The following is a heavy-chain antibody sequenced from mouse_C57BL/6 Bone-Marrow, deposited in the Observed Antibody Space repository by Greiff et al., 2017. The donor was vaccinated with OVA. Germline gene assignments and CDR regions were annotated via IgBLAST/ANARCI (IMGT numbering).Heavy chain of an antibody. Sequence: EVMLVESGGGLVQPGGSLSLSCAASGFTFTDYYMSWVRQPPGKALEWLGFIRNKANGYTTEYRASVKGRFTISRDNSQSLLSLHMYALSAEYRATYYCSRFLLSPIYYYFSSYAFAYWGHVTTLTVSS. CDR1: GFTFTDYY. V-gene: IGHV7-3*01. CDR2: IRNKANGYTT. J-gene: IGHJ2*01. D-gene: IGHD1-1*01. CDR3: SRFLLSPIYYYFSSYAFAY.